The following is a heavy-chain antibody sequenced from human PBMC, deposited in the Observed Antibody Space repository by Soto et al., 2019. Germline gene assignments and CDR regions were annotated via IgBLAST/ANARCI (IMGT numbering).Heavy chain of an antibody. CDR1: GFTFSSYG. J-gene: IGHJ4*02. CDR2: IWYDGSNK. V-gene: IGHV3-33*01. D-gene: IGHD5-12*01. Sequence: GGSLRLSCAASGFTFSSYGMHWVRQAPDKGLEWVAVIWYDGSNKYYADSVKGRFTISRDNSKNTLYLQMNSLRAEDTAVYYCAREGLRGDSGNDPNEYFDNWDQETLVTASS. CDR3: AREGLRGDSGNDPNEYFDN.